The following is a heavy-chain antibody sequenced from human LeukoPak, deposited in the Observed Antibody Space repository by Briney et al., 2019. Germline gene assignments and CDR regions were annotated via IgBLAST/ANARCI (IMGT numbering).Heavy chain of an antibody. J-gene: IGHJ5*02. D-gene: IGHD3-10*01. CDR2: MNPNSGNT. CDR3: ARGGTMDLVNWFDP. CDR1: GYTFTSYD. V-gene: IGHV1-8*01. Sequence: GASVKVSCKASGYTFTSYDINWVRQATGQGLEWMGWMNPNSGNTGYAQKFQGRVTMTRNTSISTAYMELRSLRSEDTAVYYCARGGTMDLVNWFDPWGQGTLVTVSS.